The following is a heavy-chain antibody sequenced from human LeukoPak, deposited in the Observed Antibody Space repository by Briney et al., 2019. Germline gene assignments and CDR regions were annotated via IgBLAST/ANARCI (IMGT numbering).Heavy chain of an antibody. D-gene: IGHD6-19*01. CDR2: IYYSGTT. Sequence: PPETLSLTCTVSGGSIGSYYWSWIRQPPGKGLEWIGYIYYSGTTDYNPSLKSRVTISVDTSKNQFSLILSSVTAADTAVYYCARHYSNGWWSFDYRRQGTLVSVSS. V-gene: IGHV4-59*08. CDR1: GGSIGSYY. CDR3: ARHYSNGWWSFDY. J-gene: IGHJ4*02.